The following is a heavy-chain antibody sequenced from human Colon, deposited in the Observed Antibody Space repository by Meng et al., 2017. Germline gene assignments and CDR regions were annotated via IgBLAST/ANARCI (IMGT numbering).Heavy chain of an antibody. J-gene: IGHJ4*02. CDR1: GAWFRIGSSY. V-gene: IGHV4-61*01. CDR2: MFHSGTT. Sequence: GEVEEAEPGLGWPRASLSLHCNGSGAWFRIGSSYWSWIRQPPGKGLEWIGYMFHSGTTKYNPSLKSRVSMSVDTTKNQFYLKLTSVTVADTAVFYCARLIAGWPFYFDYWGQGILVTVSS. D-gene: IGHD6-19*01. CDR3: ARLIAGWPFYFDY.